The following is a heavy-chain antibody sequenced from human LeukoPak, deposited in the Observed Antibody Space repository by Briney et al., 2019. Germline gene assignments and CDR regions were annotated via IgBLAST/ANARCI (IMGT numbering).Heavy chain of an antibody. CDR1: GYTFTTYG. V-gene: IGHV1-18*01. J-gene: IGHJ4*02. Sequence: AASVKVSCKASGYTFTTYGINWVRQAPGQGLEWMGWISTYDGNTIYAQKLRGRVTMLRDTSTSTVYMELRSLRYDDTAVYYCARDQPRRGPGNHDYWGQGTLVTVSS. D-gene: IGHD1-26*01. CDR3: ARDQPRRGPGNHDY. CDR2: ISTYDGNT.